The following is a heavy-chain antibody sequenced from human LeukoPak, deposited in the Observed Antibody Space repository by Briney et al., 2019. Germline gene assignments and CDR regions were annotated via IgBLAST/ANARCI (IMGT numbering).Heavy chain of an antibody. J-gene: IGHJ6*02. CDR3: AREGNIVVVPAAIMNYYYYGMDV. V-gene: IGHV3-48*04. CDR1: GFTFSSYS. Sequence: PGGSLRLSCAASGFTFSSYSMNWVRQAPGKGLEWVSYISSSSSTIYYADSVKGRFTISRDNAKNSLYLQMNSLRAEDTAVYYCAREGNIVVVPAAIMNYYYYGMDVWGQGTTVTVSS. CDR2: ISSSSSTI. D-gene: IGHD2-2*01.